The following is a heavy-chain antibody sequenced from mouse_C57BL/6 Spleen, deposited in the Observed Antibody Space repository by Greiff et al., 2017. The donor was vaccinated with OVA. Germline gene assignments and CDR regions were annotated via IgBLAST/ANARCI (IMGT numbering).Heavy chain of an antibody. D-gene: IGHD2-1*01. CDR1: GFTFSDYY. CDR3: AREGYGNGGFAY. CDR2: INYDGSST. Sequence: EVQRVESEGGLVQPGSSMKLSCTASGFTFSDYYMAWVRQVPEKGLEWVANINYDGSSTYYLDSLKSRFIISRDNAKNILYLQMSSLKSEDTATYYCAREGYGNGGFAYWGQGTLVTVSA. V-gene: IGHV5-16*01. J-gene: IGHJ3*01.